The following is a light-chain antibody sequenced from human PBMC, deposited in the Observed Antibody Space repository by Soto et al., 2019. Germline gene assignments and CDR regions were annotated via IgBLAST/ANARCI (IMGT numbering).Light chain of an antibody. J-gene: IGKJ1*01. CDR2: RAS. Sequence: EIVLTQSPATLSVSPGERVTLSCRASQSVAGNLAWYQQKPGQAPRLLISRASTGATGVPARFSGSGSGAEFTLTISSLQSEDFAVYYCQQYNNWPWTFGQGTKVDIK. CDR3: QQYNNWPWT. V-gene: IGKV3-15*01. CDR1: QSVAGN.